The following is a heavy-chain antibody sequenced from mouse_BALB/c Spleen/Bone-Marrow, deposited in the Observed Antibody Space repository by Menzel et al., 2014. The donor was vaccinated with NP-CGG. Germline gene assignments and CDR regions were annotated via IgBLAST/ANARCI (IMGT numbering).Heavy chain of an antibody. CDR3: ARSLFLRSYFDY. V-gene: IGHV1-4*01. Sequence: ESGAELARPGASVKMSCKASGYTFTSYTMHWVKERPGQGLEWIGYINPSTGYTNYNQKFKDKATLTADKSSSTAYMQLSSLTSEDSAVYYCARSLFLRSYFDYWGQGTTLTVSS. CDR2: INPSTGYT. CDR1: GYTFTSYT. J-gene: IGHJ2*01. D-gene: IGHD1-1*01.